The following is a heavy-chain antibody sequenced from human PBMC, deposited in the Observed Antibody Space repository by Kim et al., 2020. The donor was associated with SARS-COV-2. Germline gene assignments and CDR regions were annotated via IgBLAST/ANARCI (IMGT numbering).Heavy chain of an antibody. V-gene: IGHV4-4*07. CDR2: IYTSGST. CDR3: ARSGSMTPWDY. Sequence: SETLSLTCTVSGGSINSYYWSWIRQPAGKGLEWIGRIYTSGSTNYSPSFKSRVTMSVDTSKNQFSLKLNSVTAADTAMYYCARSGSMTPWDYWGQGTLVTVSS. J-gene: IGHJ4*02. D-gene: IGHD3-22*01. CDR1: GGSINSYY.